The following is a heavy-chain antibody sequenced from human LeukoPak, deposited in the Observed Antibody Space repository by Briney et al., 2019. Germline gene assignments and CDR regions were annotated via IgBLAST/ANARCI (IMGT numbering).Heavy chain of an antibody. CDR3: ARDCSSTSCYTGSDAFDI. CDR2: FDPEDGET. Sequence: ASVKVSCKVSGYTLTELSMHWVRQAPGKGLEWMGGFDPEDGETIYAQKFQGRVTMTEDTSTDTAYMELSSLRSEDTAVYYCARDCSSTSCYTGSDAFDIWGQGTMVTVSS. CDR1: GYTLTELS. J-gene: IGHJ3*02. V-gene: IGHV1-24*01. D-gene: IGHD2-2*02.